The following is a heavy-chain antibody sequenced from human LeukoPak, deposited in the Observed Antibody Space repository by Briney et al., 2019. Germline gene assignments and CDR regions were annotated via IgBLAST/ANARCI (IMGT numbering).Heavy chain of an antibody. J-gene: IGHJ4*02. D-gene: IGHD1-26*01. CDR2: IYSGGST. V-gene: IGHV3-66*01. CDR3: ARGETWELLLDY. CDR1: GFSVSSNY. Sequence: PGGSLRLSCAASGFSVSSNYMSWVRQAPGKGLEWVSVIYSGGSTYYADSVKGRFTISRDNSKNTLFLQMNSLRAEDTAVCYCARGETWELLLDYWGQGTLVTVSS.